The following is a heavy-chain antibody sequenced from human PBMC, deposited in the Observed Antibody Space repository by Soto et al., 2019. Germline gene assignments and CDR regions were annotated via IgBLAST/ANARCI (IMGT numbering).Heavy chain of an antibody. V-gene: IGHV4-39*07. CDR3: ARDWYSGYDSDYYYGMDV. CDR1: GGSISSSSYY. Sequence: SETLSLTCTVSGGSISSSSYYWGWIRQPPGKGLEWIGSIYYSGSTYYNPSLKSRVTISVDTSKDQFSLKLSSVTAADTAVYYCARDWYSGYDSDYYYGMDVWGQGTTVTVSS. CDR2: IYYSGST. J-gene: IGHJ6*02. D-gene: IGHD5-12*01.